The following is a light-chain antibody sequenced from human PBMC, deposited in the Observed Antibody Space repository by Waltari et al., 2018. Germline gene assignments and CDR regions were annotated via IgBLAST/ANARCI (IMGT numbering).Light chain of an antibody. CDR2: GAS. CDR1: QCVDNF. V-gene: IGKV3-15*01. CDR3: QQYTTRPLT. J-gene: IGKJ4*01. Sequence: EIVLTQSPVTLSLSPGQRATLPCRASQCVDNFLGWYHQRPGQAPRLLIFGASTRATGIPARFSGSESGTEFTLTISSLQSEDSGVYFCQQYTTRPLTFGGGTKVEI.